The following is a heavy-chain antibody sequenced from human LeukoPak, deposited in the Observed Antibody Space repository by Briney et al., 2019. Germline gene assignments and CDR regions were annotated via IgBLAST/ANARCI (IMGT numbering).Heavy chain of an antibody. CDR2: MTGNSQTI. Sequence: GGSLRLSCAASGFDFNIYSMNWVRQAPGKGLEWISYMTGNSQTINYADSVKGRFTISRDNAENSLFLQMNSLRAEDTAVYYCAKTNVAWGPPTIAAAGRYFDYWGQGTLVTVSS. V-gene: IGHV3-48*01. CDR1: GFDFNIYS. CDR3: AKTNVAWGPPTIAAAGRYFDY. D-gene: IGHD6-13*01. J-gene: IGHJ4*02.